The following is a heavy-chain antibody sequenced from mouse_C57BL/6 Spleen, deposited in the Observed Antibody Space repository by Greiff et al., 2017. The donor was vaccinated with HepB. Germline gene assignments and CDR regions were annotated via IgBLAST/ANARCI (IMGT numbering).Heavy chain of an antibody. D-gene: IGHD1-1*01. CDR2: IRNKANGYTT. CDR3: ARDAYYYGSGYFDV. J-gene: IGHJ1*03. Sequence: EVQLQESGGGLVQPGGSLSLSCAASGFTFTDYYMSWVRQPPGKALEWLGFIRNKANGYTTEYSASVKGRFTISRDNSQSILYLQMNALRAEDSATYYCARDAYYYGSGYFDVWGTGTTVTVSS. V-gene: IGHV7-3*01. CDR1: GFTFTDYY.